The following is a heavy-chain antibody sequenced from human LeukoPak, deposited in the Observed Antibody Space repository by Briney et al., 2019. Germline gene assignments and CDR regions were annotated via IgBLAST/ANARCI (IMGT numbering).Heavy chain of an antibody. Sequence: GGSLRLSCAASGFTFSTDWMHWVRQAPGKGPMWVSRINGDGSSRSYADSVKGRFTIFRDNAKNTLYLQMNSLRAEDTAVYYCARRAVAGGFYGWWGQGTLVSVFS. CDR1: GFTFSTDW. D-gene: IGHD6-19*01. CDR2: INGDGSSR. J-gene: IGHJ4*02. V-gene: IGHV3-74*01. CDR3: ARRAVAGGFYGW.